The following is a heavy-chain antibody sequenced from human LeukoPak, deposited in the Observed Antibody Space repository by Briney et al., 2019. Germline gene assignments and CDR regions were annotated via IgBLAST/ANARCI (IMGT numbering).Heavy chain of an antibody. CDR3: ARDDSSSWYNYYYGMDV. Sequence: SETLSLICAVSGGSISSSNWWSWVRQPPGKGLEWIGEIYHSGSTNYNPSLKSRVTISVDKFKNQFSLKLSSVTAADTAVYYCARDDSSSWYNYYYGMDVWGQGTTVTVSS. J-gene: IGHJ6*02. CDR2: IYHSGST. V-gene: IGHV4-4*02. D-gene: IGHD6-13*01. CDR1: GGSISSSNW.